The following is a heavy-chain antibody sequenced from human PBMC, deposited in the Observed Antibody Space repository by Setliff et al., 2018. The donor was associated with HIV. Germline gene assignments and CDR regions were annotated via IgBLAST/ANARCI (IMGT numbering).Heavy chain of an antibody. CDR1: GGSIYSGIYY. Sequence: PSETLSLTCTVSGGSIYSGIYYWSWIRQPAGKGLEWIGHIYTSGSTNYNPSLKSRVTISVDTSKNQFSLKLSSVTAADTAVYYCARDLLGTWGGWGQGTPVTVS. CDR2: IYTSGST. J-gene: IGHJ4*02. CDR3: ARDLLGTWGG. V-gene: IGHV4-61*09. D-gene: IGHD3-16*01.